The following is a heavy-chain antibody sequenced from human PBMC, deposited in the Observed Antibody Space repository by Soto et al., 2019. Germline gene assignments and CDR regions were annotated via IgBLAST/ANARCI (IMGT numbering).Heavy chain of an antibody. CDR2: ITATAVST. CDR1: GFTFGTYA. V-gene: IGHV3-23*01. D-gene: IGHD2-21*02. J-gene: IGHJ5*02. Sequence: GGSLRLSCAASGFTFGTYAMSWVRQAPGKGLEWVSGITATAVSTYYAGSVRGRFTISRDNSKNMLYLQMNSLRAEDTAVYYCAKARGTCINSNCYPNWFGPWGQGTLVTVSS. CDR3: AKARGTCINSNCYPNWFGP.